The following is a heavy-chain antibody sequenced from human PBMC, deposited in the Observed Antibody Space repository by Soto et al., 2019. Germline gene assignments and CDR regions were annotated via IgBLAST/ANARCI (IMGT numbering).Heavy chain of an antibody. V-gene: IGHV1-46*01. CDR3: ASTEGRYSYGSDAFDI. CDR1: GYTFTSYY. D-gene: IGHD5-18*01. J-gene: IGHJ3*02. CDR2: INPSGGST. Sequence: QVQLVQSGAEVKKPGASVKVSCKASGYTFTSYYMHWVRQAPGQGLEWMGIINPSGGSTSYAQKFQGRVTMTRDTSTSTVYMELSSLRSEDTAVYYCASTEGRYSYGSDAFDIWGQGTMVTVSS.